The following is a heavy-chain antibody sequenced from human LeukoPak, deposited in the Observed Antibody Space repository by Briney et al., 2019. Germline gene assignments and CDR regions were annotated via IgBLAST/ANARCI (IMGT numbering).Heavy chain of an antibody. CDR3: TRSGYRHPYHFDS. CDR2: LYTGGGT. D-gene: IGHD3-22*01. Sequence: GGSLRLSCAASGFTFSNAWISWVRQAPGKGLEWGSVLYTGGGTDHSDSVKGRFTISRDNSKNTLSLQMNSLRAEDTAIYYCTRSGYRHPYHFDSWGQGTLVTVSS. V-gene: IGHV3-53*01. J-gene: IGHJ4*02. CDR1: GFTFSNAW.